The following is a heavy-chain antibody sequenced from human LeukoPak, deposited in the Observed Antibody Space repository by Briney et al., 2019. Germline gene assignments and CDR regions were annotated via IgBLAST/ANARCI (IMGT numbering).Heavy chain of an antibody. J-gene: IGHJ5*02. CDR3: ARAPYDILTGYSLNWFDP. Sequence: APGXXXXXXGXXXGDNGNTKYSQKFQGRVSFTRDTSTYTGYLELRSLSSADTAVYFCARAPYDILTGYSLNWFDPWGQGTLVTVSS. D-gene: IGHD3-9*01. V-gene: IGHV1-3*01. CDR2: XXGDNGNT.